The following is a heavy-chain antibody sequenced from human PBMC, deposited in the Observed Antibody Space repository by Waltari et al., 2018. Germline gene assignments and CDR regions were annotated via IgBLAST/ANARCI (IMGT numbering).Heavy chain of an antibody. CDR3: AKGDSGSYYWYFDY. CDR2: ISGNGGDI. CDR1: GFAFSSYA. V-gene: IGHV3-23*01. J-gene: IGHJ4*02. Sequence: EVQVLESGGGLVQPGGSLRLSCAASGFAFSSYAMYWVRQAPGKGLEWGSTISGNGGDIFYADSVKGRFTISRDNSKNTLYLQMNSLRAEDTAVYFCAKGDSGSYYWYFDYWGQGTLVTVSS. D-gene: IGHD1-26*01.